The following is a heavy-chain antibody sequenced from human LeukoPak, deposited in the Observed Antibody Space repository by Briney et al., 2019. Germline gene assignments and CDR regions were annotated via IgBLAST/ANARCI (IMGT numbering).Heavy chain of an antibody. Sequence: KTGGSLRLSCAASGFTFSDYYMSWIRQAPGKGLEWVSYISSSSSYTNYADSVKGRFTISRDNAKNSLYLQVNSLRAEDTAVYYCARAGEYYFDYWGQGTLVTVSS. CDR2: ISSSSSYT. J-gene: IGHJ4*02. CDR1: GFTFSDYY. CDR3: ARAGEYYFDY. V-gene: IGHV3-11*06. D-gene: IGHD1-26*01.